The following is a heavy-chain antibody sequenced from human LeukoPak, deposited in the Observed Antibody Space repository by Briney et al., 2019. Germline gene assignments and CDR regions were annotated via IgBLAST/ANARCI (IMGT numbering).Heavy chain of an antibody. J-gene: IGHJ3*02. CDR2: IYHSGST. D-gene: IGHD2-2*01. V-gene: IGHV4-38-2*01. CDR1: RYSLSSGYY. CDR3: ARRRGYCSSTSCFDAFDI. Sequence: SETLSLTCAVSRYSLSSGYYWAGFRRPPGKGREWFGSIYHSGSTYYNPSLKSRVTISVDTSKNPFSLKLSSVTAADTAVYYCARRRGYCSSTSCFDAFDIWGQGTMDTVSS.